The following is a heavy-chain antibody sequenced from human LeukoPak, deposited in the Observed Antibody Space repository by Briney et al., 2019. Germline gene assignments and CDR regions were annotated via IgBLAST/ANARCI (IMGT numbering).Heavy chain of an antibody. V-gene: IGHV3-30*03. CDR3: ARDGGWQELVYYFDY. Sequence: GGSLRLSCAASGFTFSSYSMNWVRQAPGKGLEWAAVISYDGSNKYYADSVKGRFTISRDNSKNTLYVQMNSLRAEDTAVYYCARDGGWQELVYYFDYWGQGTLVTVSS. CDR2: ISYDGSNK. J-gene: IGHJ4*02. CDR1: GFTFSSYS. D-gene: IGHD3-16*01.